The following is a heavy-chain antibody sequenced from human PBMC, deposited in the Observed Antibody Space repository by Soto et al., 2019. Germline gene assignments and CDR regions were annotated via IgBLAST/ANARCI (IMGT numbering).Heavy chain of an antibody. CDR2: IYYSGST. D-gene: IGHD2-21*02. J-gene: IGHJ3*01. Sequence: SETLSLTCTVSGGSISSGGYYWSWTRQHPGKGLEWIGYIYYSGSTYYNPSLKSRVTISVDTSKNQFSLKLSSVTAADTAVYYCARGDLGGFDLWGQGTTVTVSS. V-gene: IGHV4-31*03. CDR1: GGSISSGGYY. CDR3: ARGDLGGFDL.